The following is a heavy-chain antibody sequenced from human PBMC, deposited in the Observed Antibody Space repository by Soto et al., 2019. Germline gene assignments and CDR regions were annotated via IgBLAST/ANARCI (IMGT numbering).Heavy chain of an antibody. D-gene: IGHD2-2*01. CDR1: GGSISSSSYY. V-gene: IGHV4-39*01. CDR2: IYYSGST. Sequence: SETLSLTXTVSGGSISSSSYYWGWLRQPPGKGLEGMGSIYYSGSTYYNPSLKSRVTLSVDTSKNQFSLKLSSVTAADTAVYYCARRGTYCSSTSCQNWFDPWGQGTLVTVSS. J-gene: IGHJ5*02. CDR3: ARRGTYCSSTSCQNWFDP.